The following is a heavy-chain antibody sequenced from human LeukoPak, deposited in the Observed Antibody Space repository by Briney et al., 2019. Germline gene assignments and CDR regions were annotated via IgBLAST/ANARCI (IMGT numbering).Heavy chain of an antibody. CDR2: IKQDGSEK. V-gene: IGHV3-7*01. D-gene: IGHD6-19*01. CDR3: ARDTDSSGRYAAFDY. CDR1: GFTFSSYW. Sequence: PGGSLRLSCAASGFTFSSYWMSWVRQAPGKGLEWVANIKQDGSEKYYVDSVKGRFTISRDNAKNSLYLQMNSLRAEDTAVYYCARDTDSSGRYAAFDYWGQGTLVTVSS. J-gene: IGHJ4*02.